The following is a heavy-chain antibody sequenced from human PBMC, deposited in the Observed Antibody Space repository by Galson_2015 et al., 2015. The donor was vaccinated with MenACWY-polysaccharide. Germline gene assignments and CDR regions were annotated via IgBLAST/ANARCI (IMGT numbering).Heavy chain of an antibody. Sequence: SLRLSCAVSGFTISNYWMYWVRQAPGKGLEWVANIKQDRSEKNYVGSVKGRFTISRDNAKNTLYLQMNSLRVEDTAVYYCARILYYWGQGTLVTVSP. CDR3: ARILYY. V-gene: IGHV3-7*01. CDR1: GFTISNYW. J-gene: IGHJ4*02. CDR2: IKQDRSEK.